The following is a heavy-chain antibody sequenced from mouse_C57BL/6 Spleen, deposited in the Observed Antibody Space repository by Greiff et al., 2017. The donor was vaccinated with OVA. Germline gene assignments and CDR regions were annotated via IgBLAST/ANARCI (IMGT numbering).Heavy chain of an antibody. CDR2: IYPGDGDT. CDR1: GYAFRSYW. D-gene: IGHD1-1*01. V-gene: IGHV1-80*01. CDR3: ASYYGSSYGWYFDV. Sequence: QVQLQQSGAELVKPGASVKISCKASGYAFRSYWMNWVKQRPGKGLEWIGQIYPGDGDTNYNGKFKGKATLTADKSSSTAYMQLSSLTSEDSAVYFCASYYGSSYGWYFDVWGTGTTVTVSS. J-gene: IGHJ1*03.